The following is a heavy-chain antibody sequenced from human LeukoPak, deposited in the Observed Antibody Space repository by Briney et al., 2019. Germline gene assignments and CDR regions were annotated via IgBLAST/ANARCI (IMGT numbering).Heavy chain of an antibody. D-gene: IGHD5-24*01. V-gene: IGHV1-8*01. CDR3: ARWVEVKDGAFDI. CDR1: GYTFTSYD. Sequence: GASVKVSCKASGYTFTSYDINWVRQATGQGLEWMGWMNPNSGNTGYAQKFQGRVTMTMNTSISTAYMELSSLRSEDTAVYYCARWVEVKDGAFDIWGQGTMVTVSS. J-gene: IGHJ3*02. CDR2: MNPNSGNT.